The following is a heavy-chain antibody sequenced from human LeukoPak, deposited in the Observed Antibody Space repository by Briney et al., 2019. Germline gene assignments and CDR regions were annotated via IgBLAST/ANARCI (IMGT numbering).Heavy chain of an antibody. CDR1: GNSISSGDYY. CDR2: IYTSGST. CDR3: ASLYWGDNWFDP. Sequence: SETLSLTCTVSGNSISSGDYYWSWIRQPAGKGLEWIGRIYTSGSTTYNPSLKSRVTISGDTSENQFSLKLTSVTAADTAVYYCASLYWGDNWFDPWGQGTLVTVSS. J-gene: IGHJ5*02. D-gene: IGHD2-15*01. V-gene: IGHV4-61*02.